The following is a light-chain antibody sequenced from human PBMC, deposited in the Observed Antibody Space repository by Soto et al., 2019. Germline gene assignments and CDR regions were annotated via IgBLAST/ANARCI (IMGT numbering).Light chain of an antibody. CDR2: DAS. CDR1: QGINSA. V-gene: IGKV1-13*02. J-gene: IGKJ3*01. CDR3: QQFNSYPRT. Sequence: AIQLTQSPSSLSASVGDRVTITCRASQGINSALAWYQQKPGKAPKLLIYDASSLESGVPSRFSGSGSGTEFTLTISRLQPEDLATYYCQQFNSYPRTFGPGTKVDIK.